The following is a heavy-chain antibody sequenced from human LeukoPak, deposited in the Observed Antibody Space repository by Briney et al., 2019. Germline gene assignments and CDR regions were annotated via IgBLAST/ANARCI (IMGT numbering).Heavy chain of an antibody. J-gene: IGHJ6*02. CDR2: ISSSSSYI. Sequence: GGSLRLSCAASGFTFSSYSMNWVRQASGKGLEWVSSISSSSSYIYYADSVKGRFTISRDNAKNSLYLQMNSLRAEDTAVYYCARDTCSGGSCYYYYGMDVWGQGTTVTVSS. D-gene: IGHD2-15*01. V-gene: IGHV3-21*01. CDR1: GFTFSSYS. CDR3: ARDTCSGGSCYYYYGMDV.